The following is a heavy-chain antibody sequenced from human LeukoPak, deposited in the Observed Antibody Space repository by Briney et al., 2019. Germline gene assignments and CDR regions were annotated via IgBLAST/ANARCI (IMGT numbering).Heavy chain of an antibody. CDR3: ARRSMVRGVPWYY. CDR1: GGSISTGGYS. V-gene: IGHV4-30-2*01. Sequence: SETLSLTCTVSGGSISTGGYSWRWLRQPPGKGLEWIGYIYHSGSTYYNPSLKSRVTISVDTSKNQFSLKLSSVTAADTAVYYCARRSMVRGVPWYYWGQGTLVTVSS. J-gene: IGHJ4*02. CDR2: IYHSGST. D-gene: IGHD3-10*01.